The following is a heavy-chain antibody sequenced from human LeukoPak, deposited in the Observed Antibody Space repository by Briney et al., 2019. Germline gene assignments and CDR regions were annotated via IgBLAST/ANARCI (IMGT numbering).Heavy chain of an antibody. CDR1: GFTFSSSA. J-gene: IGHJ4*02. CDR2: ISHDGSNT. D-gene: IGHD2-15*01. Sequence: GGSLRLSCAPSGFTFSSSAMHWVRQAPGKGLEWVAIISHDGSNTYYAVSVKGRFTISRDESKNTLYLQMNSLRPEDTGVYYCVRDPSVTGTWSGDCSGGSCFSGFDFWGQGTLVTVSS. CDR3: VRDPSVTGTWSGDCSGGSCFSGFDF. V-gene: IGHV3-30-3*01.